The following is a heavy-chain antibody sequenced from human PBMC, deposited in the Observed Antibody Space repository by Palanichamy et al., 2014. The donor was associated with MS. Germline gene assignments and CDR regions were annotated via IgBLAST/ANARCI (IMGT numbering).Heavy chain of an antibody. CDR1: GYTFTDYA. CDR2: INAGNGNT. Sequence: QVQLVQSGAEVKKPGASVKVSCKASGYTFTDYAMNWVRQAPGQRLEWMGWINAGNGNTKYSQKFQGRVTLTRDTSASTAYMELSSLTSEDTAVYYCARGLWSSSRVGYYFDNWGQGTLVTASS. CDR3: ARGLWSSSRVGYYFDN. V-gene: IGHV1-3*01. J-gene: IGHJ4*02. D-gene: IGHD3-3*01.